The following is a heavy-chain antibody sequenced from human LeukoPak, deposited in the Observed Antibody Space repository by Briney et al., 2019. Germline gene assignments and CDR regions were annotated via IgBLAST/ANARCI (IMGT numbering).Heavy chain of an antibody. V-gene: IGHV3-30-3*01. Sequence: GRSLRLSCAASGFTFRTYPMRWVRQAPGTGLEWVALISFDGSNTYYVDSVKGRFTISRDNSKNTLDLQMNSRRAEDTAVYYCARAGYYLSPYFFDYWGQGTLVTVSS. CDR3: ARAGYYLSPYFFDY. CDR2: ISFDGSNT. D-gene: IGHD3-3*01. J-gene: IGHJ4*02. CDR1: GFTFRTYP.